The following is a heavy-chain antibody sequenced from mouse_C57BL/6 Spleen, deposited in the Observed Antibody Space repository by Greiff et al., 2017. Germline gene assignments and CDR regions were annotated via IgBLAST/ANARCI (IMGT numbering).Heavy chain of an antibody. V-gene: IGHV14-2*01. CDR3: ARSGTTVVPFAY. Sequence: EVQVVESGAELVKPGASVKLSCTASGFNINDYYMHWVKQRTEQGLEWIGRIDPEDGETKYAPKFQGKATLTADTSSNTAYLQLSSLTEEDTAVYYGARSGTTVVPFAYWGQGTLVTVSA. J-gene: IGHJ3*01. CDR2: IDPEDGET. D-gene: IGHD1-1*01. CDR1: GFNINDYY.